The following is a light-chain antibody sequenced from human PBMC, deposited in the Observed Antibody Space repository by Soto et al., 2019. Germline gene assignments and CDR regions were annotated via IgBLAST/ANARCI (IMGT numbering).Light chain of an antibody. Sequence: EVGLTQSSVTLSXSPGERATLSCRHSQIFRFLLACDHQKXGKAPRLXNYDAYNRAHGSPTRFSGSGSGADFIPTISSLQSEDFATYYRQQSYSTPITFGQGTRLEIK. CDR1: QIFRFL. V-gene: IGKV3-11*01. CDR3: QQSYSTPIT. CDR2: DAY. J-gene: IGKJ5*01.